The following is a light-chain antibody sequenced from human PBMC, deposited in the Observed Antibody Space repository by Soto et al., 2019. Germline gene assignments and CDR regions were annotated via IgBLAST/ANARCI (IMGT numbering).Light chain of an antibody. J-gene: IGKJ5*01. CDR2: GAS. CDR3: QQYHNWPIT. V-gene: IGKV3-15*01. Sequence: IGLTQSPGTLSLSPGERATLSCRASQSVSSSYLAWYQQKPGQAPRLLIYGASTRATGIPARFSGSGSGTEFTLTISSLQSEDFAVYYCQQYHNWPITFGQGTRLEI. CDR1: QSVSSSY.